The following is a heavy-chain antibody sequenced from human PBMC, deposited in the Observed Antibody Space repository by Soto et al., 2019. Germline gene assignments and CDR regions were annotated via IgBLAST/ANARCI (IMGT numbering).Heavy chain of an antibody. Sequence: GGSLRLSSAASGFTFSSYSMNWVRQAPEKGLEWVSSISSSSSYIYYADSVKGRFTISRDTAKNSLYLQMNSLRAEDTAVYYCARDSQWLDYYQYYGMDVWGEGTTVTVSS. CDR2: ISSSSSYI. CDR3: ARDSQWLDYYQYYGMDV. V-gene: IGHV3-21*01. D-gene: IGHD5-12*01. J-gene: IGHJ6*04. CDR1: GFTFSSYS.